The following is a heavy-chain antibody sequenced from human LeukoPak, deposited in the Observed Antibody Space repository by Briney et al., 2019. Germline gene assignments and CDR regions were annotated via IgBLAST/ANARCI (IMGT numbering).Heavy chain of an antibody. CDR2: ISSSSSYI. Sequence: LGGSLRLSCAASGFTFSSYSMNWVRQAPGKGLEWVSSISSSSSYIYYAGSVKGRFTISRDNAKNSLYLQMNSLRAEDTAGYYCARDREMVAATSYYYYYYGMDVWGKGTTVTVSS. CDR1: GFTFSSYS. CDR3: ARDREMVAATSYYYYYYGMDV. D-gene: IGHD2-15*01. J-gene: IGHJ6*04. V-gene: IGHV3-21*01.